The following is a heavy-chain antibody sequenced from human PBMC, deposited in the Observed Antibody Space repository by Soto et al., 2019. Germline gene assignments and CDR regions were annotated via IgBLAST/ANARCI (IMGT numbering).Heavy chain of an antibody. CDR2: ISSNGGST. CDR1: GNSFNNW. J-gene: IGHJ3*02. Sequence: PGESLKISCKGLGNSFNNWIGWVRQAPGKGLEYVSAISSNGGSTYYANSVKGRFTISRDNSKNTLYLQMGSLRAEDMAVYYCARALGYAFDIWGQGTMVTVS. D-gene: IGHD7-27*01. CDR3: ARALGYAFDI. V-gene: IGHV3-64*01.